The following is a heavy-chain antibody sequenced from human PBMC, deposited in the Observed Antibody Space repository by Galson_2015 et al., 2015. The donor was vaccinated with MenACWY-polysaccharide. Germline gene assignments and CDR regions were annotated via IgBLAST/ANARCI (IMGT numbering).Heavy chain of an antibody. CDR1: GFTFSSYW. Sequence: SLRLSCAASGFTFSSYWMTWVRQAPGKGLEWVANIKKDGSEKYYVDSVKGRFTISRDNALYLQMNSLSAEDPAVYFCARGHYGMDVWGQGTTVAVAS. CDR2: IKKDGSEK. J-gene: IGHJ6*02. CDR3: ARGHYGMDV. V-gene: IGHV3-7*01.